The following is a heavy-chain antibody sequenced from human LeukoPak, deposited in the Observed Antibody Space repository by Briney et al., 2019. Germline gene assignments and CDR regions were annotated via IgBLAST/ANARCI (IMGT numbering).Heavy chain of an antibody. D-gene: IGHD2-15*01. V-gene: IGHV1-18*01. J-gene: IGHJ4*02. CDR2: ISAYNGNT. Sequence: ASVKVSCKASGYTFTSYGISWVRQAPGQGLEWMGWISAYNGNTNFAQKLQGRVTMTTDTSTSTAYMELRSLRSDDTAVYYCARNTCSGGSCYSDYWGQGTLVTVSS. CDR1: GYTFTSYG. CDR3: ARNTCSGGSCYSDY.